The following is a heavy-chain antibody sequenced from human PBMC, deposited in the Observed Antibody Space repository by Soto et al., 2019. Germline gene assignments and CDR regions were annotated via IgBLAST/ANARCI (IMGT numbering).Heavy chain of an antibody. CDR2: INHSGST. J-gene: IGHJ6*03. Sequence: SSETLSLTCAVYGGSFSGYYWSWIRQPPGKGLEWIGEINHSGSTNYNPSLKSRVTISVDTSKNQFSLKLSSVTAADTAVYYCARGRGYCSGGSCYRHYYYYYMDVWGKGTTVTVSS. V-gene: IGHV4-34*01. CDR1: GGSFSGYY. D-gene: IGHD2-15*01. CDR3: ARGRGYCSGGSCYRHYYYYYMDV.